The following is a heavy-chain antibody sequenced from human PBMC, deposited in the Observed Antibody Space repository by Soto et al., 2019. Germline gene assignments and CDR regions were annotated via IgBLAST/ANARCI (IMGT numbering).Heavy chain of an antibody. CDR3: ARVGSRWLDWFDP. Sequence: QVQLVQSGAEVKKPGASVKVSCKASGYTFTSYAMHWVRQAPGQRLEWMGWINAVNGNTKYSQKFQGRVTITRDTPASTADMELSSLRSEETAVYYCARVGSRWLDWFDPWGQGTVVTVSS. CDR1: GYTFTSYA. J-gene: IGHJ5*02. D-gene: IGHD5-12*01. CDR2: INAVNGNT. V-gene: IGHV1-3*01.